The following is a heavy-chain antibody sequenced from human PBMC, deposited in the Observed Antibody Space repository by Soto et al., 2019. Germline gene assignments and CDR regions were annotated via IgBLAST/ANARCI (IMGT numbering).Heavy chain of an antibody. CDR3: AKVERYYYDSSGYYSSPLF. CDR1: GFTLSSYA. Sequence: EVQLLESGGGLVQPGGSLRLSCAASGFTLSSYAMSWVRQAPGKGLEWVSAISGSGGTTYYADPVKGRFTISRDTSKNTLYLQMNSLRAEDTAVYYCAKVERYYYDSSGYYSSPLFWGQGTLVTVSS. V-gene: IGHV3-23*01. CDR2: ISGSGGTT. D-gene: IGHD3-22*01. J-gene: IGHJ4*02.